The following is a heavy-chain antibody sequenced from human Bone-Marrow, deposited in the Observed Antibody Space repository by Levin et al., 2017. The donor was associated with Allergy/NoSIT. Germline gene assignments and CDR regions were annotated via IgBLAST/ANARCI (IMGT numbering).Heavy chain of an antibody. V-gene: IGHV1-18*01. CDR3: AKKDCSGDCYLFHH. J-gene: IGHJ4*02. CDR1: GYTFTSYG. CDR2: VSAYDGDT. Sequence: ASVKVSCKTSGYTFTSYGISWVRQAPGQRLEWMGWVSAYDGDTEYAQQFQGRVTMTTETTTTIAYMELTNLTSDDTAVYYCAKKDCSGDCYLFHHWGQGTLVTVSS. D-gene: IGHD2-21*02.